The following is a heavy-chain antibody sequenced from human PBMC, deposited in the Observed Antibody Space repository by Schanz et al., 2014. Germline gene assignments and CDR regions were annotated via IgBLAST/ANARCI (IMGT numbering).Heavy chain of an antibody. CDR3: ARGTRERLLLRSWQFAFDI. D-gene: IGHD3-22*01. CDR1: GGSFSSNY. V-gene: IGHV4-34*02. CDR2: INQSGTT. J-gene: IGHJ3*02. Sequence: QVQLQQWGAGLLKPSETLSLTCAVYGGSFSSNYWSWIRQPPGKGLEWIGEINQSGTTNYNPSLKTQVTMSVDTWKSHISRKLRSVTAADTAVYYCARGTRERLLLRSWQFAFDIWGQGTMVTVSS.